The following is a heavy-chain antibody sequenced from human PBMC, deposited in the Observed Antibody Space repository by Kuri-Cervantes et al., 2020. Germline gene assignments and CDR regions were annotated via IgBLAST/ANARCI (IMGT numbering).Heavy chain of an antibody. Sequence: GSLRLSCTVSSGSISSYCWSWIRQPPGKGLEWIGCIYYSGSTNYNPSLKSRVTISVDTSKNQFSLKLSSVTAADTAVYYCARNVFSFDYWGQGTLVTVSS. CDR2: IYYSGST. CDR3: ARNVFSFDY. J-gene: IGHJ4*02. V-gene: IGHV4-59*08. CDR1: SGSISSYC.